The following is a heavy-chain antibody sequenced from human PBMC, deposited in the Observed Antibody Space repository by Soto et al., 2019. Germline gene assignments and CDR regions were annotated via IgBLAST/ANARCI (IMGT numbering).Heavy chain of an antibody. D-gene: IGHD6-13*01. Sequence: SETLSLTCAVYGGSFSGYYWSWIRQPPGKGLEWIGEINHSGSTNYNPSLKSRVTISVDTSKNQFSLKLSSVTAADTAVYYCARGGLAAAGPRGDFDYWGQGTLVTVSS. J-gene: IGHJ4*02. V-gene: IGHV4-34*01. CDR2: INHSGST. CDR3: ARGGLAAAGPRGDFDY. CDR1: GGSFSGYY.